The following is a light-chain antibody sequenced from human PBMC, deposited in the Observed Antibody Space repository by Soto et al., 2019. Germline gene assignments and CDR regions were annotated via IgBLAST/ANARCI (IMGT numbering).Light chain of an antibody. Sequence: PGDRATLSCKASQRVSSRFLAWYQQKPAQAPRLLIYAASTRAAGIPDRFSGGGSGTDFTLTISRLEPEDIAVYYCQQFGYSLWTFGQGTKVDIK. CDR2: AAS. V-gene: IGKV3-20*01. J-gene: IGKJ1*01. CDR1: QRVSSRF. CDR3: QQFGYSLWT.